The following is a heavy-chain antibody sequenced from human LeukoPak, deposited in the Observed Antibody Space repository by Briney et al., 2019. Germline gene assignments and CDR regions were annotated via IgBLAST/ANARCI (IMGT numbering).Heavy chain of an antibody. V-gene: IGHV4-4*07. CDR3: ARDSGTTGEVKFDP. J-gene: IGHJ5*02. CDR1: GGSINSY. Sequence: NPSETLSLTCTVSGGSINSYWSWIRQPAGKGLEWIGRISGSGTITHNPALQSRLSISIDTSKNQFSLKLMSVTAADTAVYYCARDSGTTGEVKFDPWGQGTLVTVSS. D-gene: IGHD3-10*01. CDR2: ISGSGTI.